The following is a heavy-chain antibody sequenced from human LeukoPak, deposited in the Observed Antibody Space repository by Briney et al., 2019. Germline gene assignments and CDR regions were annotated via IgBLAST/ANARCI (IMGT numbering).Heavy chain of an antibody. J-gene: IGHJ4*02. CDR2: ISYDGSNK. CDR1: GFTFSSYG. Sequence: GGSLRLSCAASGFTFSSYGMHWVRQAPGKGLEWVAVISYDGSNKYYADSVKGRFTISRDNSKNTLYLQMNSLRAEDTAVYYCATSVGHDSSGSPYFDYWGQGTLVTVSS. V-gene: IGHV3-30*03. CDR3: ATSVGHDSSGSPYFDY. D-gene: IGHD3-22*01.